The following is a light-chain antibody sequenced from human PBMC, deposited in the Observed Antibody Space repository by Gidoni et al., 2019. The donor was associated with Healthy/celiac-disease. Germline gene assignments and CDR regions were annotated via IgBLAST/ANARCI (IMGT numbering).Light chain of an antibody. Sequence: EIVMTQSPATLSVSPGERATLSCRASQSVSSNLAWYQQKPGQAPRLLIYGASTRATGIPARFSGSGSGTEFTLTISSLQSEDFAVYYCQQYNNWPPGRFTFGPGTKVEIK. CDR1: QSVSSN. J-gene: IGKJ3*01. CDR2: GAS. V-gene: IGKV3-15*01. CDR3: QQYNNWPPGRFT.